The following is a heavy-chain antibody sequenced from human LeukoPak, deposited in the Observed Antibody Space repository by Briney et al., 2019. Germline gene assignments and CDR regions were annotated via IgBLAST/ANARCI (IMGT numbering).Heavy chain of an antibody. D-gene: IGHD2-2*01. J-gene: IGHJ3*02. Sequence: PGGSLRLSCAASGFTFSSYSMNWVRQAPGKGLEWVSSISSSSSYIYYADSVKGRFTISRDNAKNSLYLQMNSLRAEDTAVYYCARSSTDSSAAFDIWGQGTMVTVSS. CDR3: ARSSTDSSAAFDI. CDR2: ISSSSSYI. V-gene: IGHV3-21*01. CDR1: GFTFSSYS.